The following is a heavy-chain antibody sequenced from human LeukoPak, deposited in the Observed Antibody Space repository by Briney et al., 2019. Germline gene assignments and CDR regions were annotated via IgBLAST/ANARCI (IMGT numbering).Heavy chain of an antibody. CDR2: ISAYNGNT. V-gene: IGHV1-18*01. Sequence: ASVKVSCKASGYTFTSYGISWVRQAPGQGLEWMGWISAYNGNTNYAQKLQGRVTMTTDTSTSTAYMELRSLRSDDTAVYYCARDRYGSGSYTTYYYYGMDVWGQGTTVTVSS. J-gene: IGHJ6*02. CDR3: ARDRYGSGSYTTYYYYGMDV. D-gene: IGHD3-10*01. CDR1: GYTFTSYG.